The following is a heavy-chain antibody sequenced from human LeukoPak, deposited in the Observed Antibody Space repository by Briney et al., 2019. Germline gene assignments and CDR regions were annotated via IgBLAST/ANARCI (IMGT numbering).Heavy chain of an antibody. D-gene: IGHD3-9*01. CDR1: GGSISSGDYY. Sequence: SETLSLTCTVSGGSISSGDYYWSWMRQPPGKGWEWIGYIHHSGSTYYYNPSLKSRVTMSVDTSKNQFSLKLTSVTAADTAVYYCGREGIPYSPSPYYFDYWGQGNLVTVSS. CDR3: GREGIPYSPSPYYFDY. CDR2: IHHSGSTY. V-gene: IGHV4-30-4*02. J-gene: IGHJ4*02.